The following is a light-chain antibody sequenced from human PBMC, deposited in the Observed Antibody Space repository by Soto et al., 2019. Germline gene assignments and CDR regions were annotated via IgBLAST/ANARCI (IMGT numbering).Light chain of an antibody. Sequence: QSVLTQPASVSESPGQPLTISCTGNNTDFANNNLVSWFQQHPGRAPKLLIYEASRRSSGVSKRFSGSQSGDTASLTISGIQAEVVASSYCSSYIDSTNFYVFGTGTKVTV. CDR3: SSYIDSTNFYV. V-gene: IGLV2-23*01. CDR2: EAS. CDR1: NTDFANNNL. J-gene: IGLJ1*01.